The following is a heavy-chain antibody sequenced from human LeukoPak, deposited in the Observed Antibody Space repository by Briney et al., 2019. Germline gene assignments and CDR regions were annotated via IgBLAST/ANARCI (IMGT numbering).Heavy chain of an antibody. V-gene: IGHV1-46*01. CDR3: ARGPMVRGVIWTYYFDY. CDR2: INPSGGST. D-gene: IGHD3-10*01. Sequence: ASVKVSCKASGYTFTSYYMHWVRQAPGQGLEWMGIINPSGGSTSYAQKFQGRVTMTRDTSTSTVYMELSSLRSEDTAVYYCARGPMVRGVIWTYYFDYWGQGTLVTVSS. J-gene: IGHJ4*02. CDR1: GYTFTSYY.